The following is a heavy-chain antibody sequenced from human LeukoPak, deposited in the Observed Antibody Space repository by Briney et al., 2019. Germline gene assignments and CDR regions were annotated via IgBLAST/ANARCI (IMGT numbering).Heavy chain of an antibody. V-gene: IGHV4-4*08. J-gene: IGHJ3*02. CDR1: GGSIKGYH. CDR2: IYSNEAT. CDR3: ARRNDFHI. Sequence: SETLSLTCTVSGGSIKGYHWSWIRQPPGKGLEWIGYIYSNEATEYKPSLKSRVTISADTSKNQFSLKLTSVSAADAAIYYCARRNDFHIWGQGTMVTVSS.